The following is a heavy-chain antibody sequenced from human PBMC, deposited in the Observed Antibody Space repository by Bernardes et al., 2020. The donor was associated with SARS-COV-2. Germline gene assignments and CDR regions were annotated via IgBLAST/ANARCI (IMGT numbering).Heavy chain of an antibody. CDR2: IYYRRST. Sequence: SETLSLTCTVSGGSISSDYWSWVRQPPGKGLEWIGYIYYRRSTNYNPSLASRVTMSVDTSKNQFSLNLTSVTAADTAVYYCARERSYNWFDPWGQGTLVTVSS. CDR1: GGSISSDY. J-gene: IGHJ5*02. V-gene: IGHV4-59*01. CDR3: ARERSYNWFDP. D-gene: IGHD3-3*01.